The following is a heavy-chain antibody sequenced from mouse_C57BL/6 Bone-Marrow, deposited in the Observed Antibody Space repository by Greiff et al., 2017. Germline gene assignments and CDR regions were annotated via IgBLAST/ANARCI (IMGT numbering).Heavy chain of an antibody. CDR2: IDPEDGET. CDR3: ARSGPMITAGWCAY. Sequence: VQLQQSGAELVKPGASVKLSCTASGYNITDYYMHWVKQRPEQGLEWIGRIDPEDGETNYAPKFQGKATITVDTSSNTAYLQLSSLTSEDTAVYYCARSGPMITAGWCAYWGQGTRVTGSA. CDR1: GYNITDYY. V-gene: IGHV14-2*01. D-gene: IGHD2-4*01. J-gene: IGHJ3*01.